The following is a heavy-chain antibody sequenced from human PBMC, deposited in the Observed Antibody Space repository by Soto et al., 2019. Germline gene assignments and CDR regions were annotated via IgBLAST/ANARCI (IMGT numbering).Heavy chain of an antibody. CDR2: IWYDGSNK. D-gene: IGHD4-17*01. V-gene: IGHV3-33*01. CDR1: GFTFSSYG. CDR3: ARSRTVTTLGDY. Sequence: QVQLVESGGGVVQPGRSLRLSCAASGFTFSSYGMHWVRQAPGKGLEWVAVIWYDGSNKYYADSVKGRFTISRDNSNNTLYLQMNSLRAEDTAVYYCARSRTVTTLGDYWGQGTLVTVSS. J-gene: IGHJ4*02.